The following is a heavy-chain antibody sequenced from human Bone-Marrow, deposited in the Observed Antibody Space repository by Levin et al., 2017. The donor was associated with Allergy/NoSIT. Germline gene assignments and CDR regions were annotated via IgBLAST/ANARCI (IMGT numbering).Heavy chain of an antibody. CDR2: INPNSGGT. Sequence: GESLKISCKASGYTFTGYYMHWVRQAPGQGLEWMGWINPNSGGTNYAQKFQGWVTMTRDTSISTAYMELSRLRSDDTAVYYCARGRIQLWLPHYYYYYGMDVWGQGTTVTVSS. V-gene: IGHV1-2*04. CDR1: GYTFTGYY. J-gene: IGHJ6*02. D-gene: IGHD5-18*01. CDR3: ARGRIQLWLPHYYYYYGMDV.